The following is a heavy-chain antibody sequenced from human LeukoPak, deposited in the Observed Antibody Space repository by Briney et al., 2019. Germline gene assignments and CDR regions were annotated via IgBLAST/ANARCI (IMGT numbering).Heavy chain of an antibody. V-gene: IGHV3-21*01. J-gene: IGHJ3*02. CDR1: GFTFSSYS. Sequence: PGGSLRLYCAASGFTFSSYSMNWVRQAPGKGLEWVSSISSSGNYIYYADSVKGRFAISRDNAKNSLYLQMNSLRAEDTAVYYCARDPFSSSWYGAFDIWGQWTMVTVSS. CDR2: ISSSGNYI. D-gene: IGHD6-13*01. CDR3: ARDPFSSSWYGAFDI.